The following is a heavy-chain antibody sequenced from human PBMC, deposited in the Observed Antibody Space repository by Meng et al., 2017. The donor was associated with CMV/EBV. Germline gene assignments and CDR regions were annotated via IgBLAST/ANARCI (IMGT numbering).Heavy chain of an antibody. V-gene: IGHV3-30*02. J-gene: IGHJ6*02. CDR1: GFTFSSYG. Sequence: GESLKISCAASGFTFSSYGMHWVRQAPGKGLERVAFIRYDGSNKYYADSVKGRFTTSRDNSKNTLYLQMNSLRAEDTAVYYCAKDQWFGELLYYYYGMDVWGQGTTVTVSS. CDR3: AKDQWFGELLYYYYGMDV. D-gene: IGHD3-10*01. CDR2: IRYDGSNK.